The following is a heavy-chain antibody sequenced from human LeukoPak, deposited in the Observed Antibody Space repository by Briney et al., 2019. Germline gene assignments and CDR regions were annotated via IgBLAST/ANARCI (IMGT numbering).Heavy chain of an antibody. D-gene: IGHD3-10*01. J-gene: IGHJ4*02. CDR3: ARDRVTMVRGVIIGRDY. V-gene: IGHV3-21*01. Sequence: GGSLRLSCAASGFTFSSYSMNWVRQAPGKGLEWVSSISSNSSYIYYAGSVKGRFTISRDNAKNSLYLQMNSLRAEDTAVYYCARDRVTMVRGVIIGRDYWGQGTLVTVSS. CDR2: ISSNSSYI. CDR1: GFTFSSYS.